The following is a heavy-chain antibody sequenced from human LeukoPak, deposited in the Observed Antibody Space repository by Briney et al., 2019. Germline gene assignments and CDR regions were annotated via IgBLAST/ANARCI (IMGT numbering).Heavy chain of an antibody. D-gene: IGHD2-2*01. Sequence: GGSLRLSCAASGFTFSDHAMSWVRQAPAKGLEWVSSINGNGGGSYYIDSVKGRFTISRDNSKNTLYLQMNSLRAEDTAVYYCAKGTVVVPAAFDYWGQGTLVTVSS. V-gene: IGHV3-23*01. J-gene: IGHJ4*02. CDR3: AKGTVVVPAAFDY. CDR1: GFTFSDHA. CDR2: INGNGGGS.